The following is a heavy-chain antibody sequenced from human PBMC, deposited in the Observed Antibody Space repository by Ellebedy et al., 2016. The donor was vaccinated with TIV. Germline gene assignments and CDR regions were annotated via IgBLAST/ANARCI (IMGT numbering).Heavy chain of an antibody. D-gene: IGHD4-11*01. CDR1: GYTFTGYY. J-gene: IGHJ4*02. Sequence: ASVKVSXKASGYTFTGYYMHWVRQAPGQGLEWMGWINPNSGGTNYAQKLQGRVTMTTDTSTSTAYMELSSLRSEDTAVYYCARDLWGDYSNYYWGQGTLVTVSS. V-gene: IGHV1-2*02. CDR2: INPNSGGT. CDR3: ARDLWGDYSNYY.